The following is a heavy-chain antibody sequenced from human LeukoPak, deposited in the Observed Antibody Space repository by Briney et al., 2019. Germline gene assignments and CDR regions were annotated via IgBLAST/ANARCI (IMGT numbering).Heavy chain of an antibody. J-gene: IGHJ5*02. CDR3: ARDRIVVVPAARERGWFDP. Sequence: ASVKVSFKASGYTFTSYAMHWVRQAPGQRLEWMGWINAGNGNTKYSQKFQGRVTITRDTSASTAYMELSSLRSEDTAVYYCARDRIVVVPAARERGWFDPWGQGTLVTVSS. V-gene: IGHV1-3*01. CDR2: INAGNGNT. CDR1: GYTFTSYA. D-gene: IGHD2-2*01.